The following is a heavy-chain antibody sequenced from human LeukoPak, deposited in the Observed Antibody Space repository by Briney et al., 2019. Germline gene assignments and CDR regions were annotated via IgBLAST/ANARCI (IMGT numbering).Heavy chain of an antibody. D-gene: IGHD6-19*01. Sequence: PSETLSLTCTVPGGSISSYYWSWIRQPPGKGLEWIGYIYYSGSTNYNPSLKSRVTMSVDTSKNQFSLKLSSVTAADTAVYYCARVAGSGCPDYWGQGTLVTVSS. J-gene: IGHJ4*02. CDR3: ARVAGSGCPDY. V-gene: IGHV4-59*01. CDR1: GGSISSYY. CDR2: IYYSGST.